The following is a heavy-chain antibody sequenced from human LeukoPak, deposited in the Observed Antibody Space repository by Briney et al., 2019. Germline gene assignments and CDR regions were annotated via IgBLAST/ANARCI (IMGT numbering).Heavy chain of an antibody. CDR2: IFYSGST. V-gene: IGHV4-59*08. J-gene: IGHJ6*03. CDR3: ASGGYDFWSRYYYYMDV. CDR1: GGSMSTYY. Sequence: PSETLSLTCTVSGGSMSTYYWSWIRQPPGKGLEWIGYIFYSGSTNYSPSLKSRVTISVDTSKNQFSLKLSSVTAADTAVYYCASGGYDFWSRYYYYMDVWGKGTTVTVSS. D-gene: IGHD3-3*01.